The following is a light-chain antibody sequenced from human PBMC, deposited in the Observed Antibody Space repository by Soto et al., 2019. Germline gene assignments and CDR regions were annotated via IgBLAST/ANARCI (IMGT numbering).Light chain of an antibody. Sequence: QSVLTQPASVSGSPGQSITISCTGTSSDLGAYNLVSWYQQHPGNAPKLVIFEVSKRPSGVSNRFSGSKSGNTASLTISGLQAEDEADYYCCSYAGSNLYVFGTGTQLTVL. V-gene: IGLV2-23*02. CDR3: CSYAGSNLYV. CDR1: SSDLGAYNL. J-gene: IGLJ1*01. CDR2: EVS.